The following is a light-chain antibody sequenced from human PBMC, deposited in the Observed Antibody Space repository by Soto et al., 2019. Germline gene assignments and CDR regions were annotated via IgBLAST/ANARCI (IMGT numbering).Light chain of an antibody. Sequence: DFQMTQSPSTLSASVGDRVTITCRASQSIHSWLAWYQQKPGTPPKLLIYSASTLQSGVPSRFAGSGSGTEFTLTINNLQPDDYASYFCQQYNAHPYTFGQGTKLEIK. CDR3: QQYNAHPYT. V-gene: IGKV1-5*03. CDR2: SAS. CDR1: QSIHSW. J-gene: IGKJ2*01.